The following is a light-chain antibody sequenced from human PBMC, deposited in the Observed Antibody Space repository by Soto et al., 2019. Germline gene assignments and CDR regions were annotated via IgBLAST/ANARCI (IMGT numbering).Light chain of an antibody. V-gene: IGLV1-44*01. Sequence: ELTQPPSVSVAPGQTARITCGGNNIGSKSVHWYQQFPGTAPKLLIFSNNHRPSGVPDRFSGSKSGTSASLAISGLQSEDEADYYCATWDDSLNGWVFGGGTKVTVL. CDR3: ATWDDSLNGWV. J-gene: IGLJ2*01. CDR1: NIGSKS. CDR2: SNN.